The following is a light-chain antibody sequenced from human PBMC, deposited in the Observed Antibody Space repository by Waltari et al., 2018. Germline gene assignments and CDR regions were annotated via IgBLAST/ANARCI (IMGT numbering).Light chain of an antibody. V-gene: IGLV1-47*01. J-gene: IGLJ3*02. Sequence: QSVLTQPPSASGTPGQRVTISCSGSSSNLGSTYVYWYQHLPGTAPKLFIYRNNQRPSGVPGRFSGSKSDTSSSLAISGLRSEDEADYYCAAWDASLSAWLFGGGTKVTVL. CDR1: SSNLGSTY. CDR3: AAWDASLSAWL. CDR2: RNN.